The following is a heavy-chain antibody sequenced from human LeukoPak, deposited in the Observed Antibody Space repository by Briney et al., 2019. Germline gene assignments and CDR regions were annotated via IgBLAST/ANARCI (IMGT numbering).Heavy chain of an antibody. Sequence: GESLRLSCAASGFTFSRYAMSWVRQAPGKGLEWVSVISGSGDTTYYAGSVKGRFTISRDNSKNTLYLQVNSLRAEDTAVYYCAVETELGFDYWGQETLVAVSS. D-gene: IGHD7-27*01. J-gene: IGHJ4*02. CDR2: ISGSGDTT. CDR3: AVETELGFDY. CDR1: GFTFSRYA. V-gene: IGHV3-23*01.